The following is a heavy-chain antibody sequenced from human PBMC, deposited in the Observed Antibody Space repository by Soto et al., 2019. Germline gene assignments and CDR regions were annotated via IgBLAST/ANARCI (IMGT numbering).Heavy chain of an antibody. Sequence: SETLSLTCSVSGVSISSYFWGWIRQAPGRGLEWIGYTYHRGSTNYSPSLKSRVAISLDTSENQFSLKVNSVTAADTAVYYCARIGGYHGPLDYWGQGTPVTVSS. J-gene: IGHJ4*02. CDR1: GVSISSYF. D-gene: IGHD6-25*01. CDR3: ARIGGYHGPLDY. V-gene: IGHV4-59*01. CDR2: TYHRGST.